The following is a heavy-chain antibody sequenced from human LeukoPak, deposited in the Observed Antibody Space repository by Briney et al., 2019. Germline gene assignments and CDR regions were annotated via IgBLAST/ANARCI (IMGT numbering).Heavy chain of an antibody. CDR1: GDSMSSSSHY. V-gene: IGHV4-39*01. CDR3: ARNMTAVARLDVFDI. J-gene: IGHJ3*02. D-gene: IGHD4-17*01. CDR2: IYYSGST. Sequence: SETLSLTCTVSGDSMSSSSHYWGWIRQSPGKGLEWIGSIYYSGSTYYNTSLKSRVTISVDTSKNQFSLELRSVTAADTAIYYCARNMTAVARLDVFDIWGPGTMVTVSS.